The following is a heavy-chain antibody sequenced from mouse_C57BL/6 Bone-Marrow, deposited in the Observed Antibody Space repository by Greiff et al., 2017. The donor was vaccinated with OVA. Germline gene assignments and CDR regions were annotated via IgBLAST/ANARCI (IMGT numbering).Heavy chain of an antibody. Sequence: EVKVVESGGGLVQPKGSLKLSCAASGFSFNTYAMNWVRQAPGKGLEWVARIRSKSNNYATYYADSVKDRFTISRDDSESMLYLQMNNLKTEDTAMYYCVRHDDYDVAMDYWGQGTSVTVSS. CDR2: IRSKSNNYAT. D-gene: IGHD2-4*01. J-gene: IGHJ4*01. CDR1: GFSFNTYA. V-gene: IGHV10-1*01. CDR3: VRHDDYDVAMDY.